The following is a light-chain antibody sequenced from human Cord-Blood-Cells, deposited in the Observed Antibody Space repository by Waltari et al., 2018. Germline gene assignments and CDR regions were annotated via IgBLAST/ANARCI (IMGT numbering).Light chain of an antibody. CDR3: LQHNSYPYT. CDR1: QGIRSD. CDR2: AAS. Sequence: DTQMTQSPSSLSALVGDSATTTCRASQGIRSDLGWYQQKPGKAPKRLIYAASSLQSGVPSRFSGSGSGTEFTLTISSLQPEDFATYYCLQHNSYPYTFGQGTKVEIK. V-gene: IGKV1-17*01. J-gene: IGKJ2*01.